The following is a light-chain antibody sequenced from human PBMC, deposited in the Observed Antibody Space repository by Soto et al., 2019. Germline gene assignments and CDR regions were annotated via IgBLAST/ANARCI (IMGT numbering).Light chain of an antibody. J-gene: IGKJ2*01. CDR1: QTVSGNY. Sequence: EIVLTQSPGTLSLSPGERATLSYSASQTVSGNYLAWYQQKPRQSPRLLIYGSSDRATGIPDRFSGSGSGTDFTLTITRVEPEDFAVYYCQQYGSSPPYTFGQGTKLEIK. CDR3: QQYGSSPPYT. CDR2: GSS. V-gene: IGKV3-20*01.